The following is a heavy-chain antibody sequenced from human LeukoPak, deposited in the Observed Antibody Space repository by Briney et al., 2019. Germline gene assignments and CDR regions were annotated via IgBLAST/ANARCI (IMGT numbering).Heavy chain of an antibody. CDR3: ARRLLAAGGHFQH. V-gene: IGHV1-8*01. J-gene: IGHJ1*01. Sequence: ASVKVSCKASGYTFTTYDINWVRQATGQGLEWMGWMNPNNGNTGSPQKFQGRVTMTRNTSISTAYMELSSLRSEDTAVYYCARRLLAAGGHFQHWGQGTLVTVSS. CDR2: MNPNNGNT. D-gene: IGHD6-13*01. CDR1: GYTFTTYD.